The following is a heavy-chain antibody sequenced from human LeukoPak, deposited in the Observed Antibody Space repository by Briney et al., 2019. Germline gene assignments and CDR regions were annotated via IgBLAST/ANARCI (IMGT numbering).Heavy chain of an antibody. J-gene: IGHJ4*02. CDR1: GGTFSSYA. Sequence: GSSVKVSCKASGGTFSSYAISWVRQAPGQGLEWMGWMNPNSGNTGYAQKFQGRVTMTRNTSISTAYMELSSLRSEDTAVYYCARSFVGRWLQSGYWGQGTLVTVSS. CDR3: ARSFVGRWLQSGY. V-gene: IGHV1-8*02. D-gene: IGHD5-24*01. CDR2: MNPNSGNT.